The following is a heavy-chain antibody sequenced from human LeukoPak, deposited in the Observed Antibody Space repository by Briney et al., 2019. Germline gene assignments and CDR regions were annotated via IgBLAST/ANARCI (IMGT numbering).Heavy chain of an antibody. Sequence: GGSLRLSCATSGFNFRSYWMSWVRQAPGKGLEWVANIKQDGSEKNYVDSVKGRFTISRDNAKNSLYLEMNSLRAEDTAVYYCAKEGSGYYYECPDYWGQGTLVTVSS. J-gene: IGHJ4*02. V-gene: IGHV3-7*01. CDR3: AKEGSGYYYECPDY. D-gene: IGHD3-22*01. CDR1: GFNFRSYW. CDR2: IKQDGSEK.